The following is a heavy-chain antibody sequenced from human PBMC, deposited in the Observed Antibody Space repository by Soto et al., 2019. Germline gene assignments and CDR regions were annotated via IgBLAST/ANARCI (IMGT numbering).Heavy chain of an antibody. CDR2: IYYSGST. V-gene: IGHV4-59*11. Sequence: SETLSLTCNVTGDSIKTHYWSWIRQPPGKGLEWIGYIYYSGSTLYNPSLKRRVTISVDTAKNQFSLRLNSLTAADTAVYYCASGWMAAFDTWGQGTLVTVS. CDR1: GDSIKTHY. J-gene: IGHJ5*02. CDR3: ASGWMAAFDT. D-gene: IGHD2-2*03.